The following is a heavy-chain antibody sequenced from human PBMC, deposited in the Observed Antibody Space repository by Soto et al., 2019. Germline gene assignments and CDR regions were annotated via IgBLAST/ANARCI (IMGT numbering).Heavy chain of an antibody. CDR3: AKDRGRGSPVSAGLDV. V-gene: IGHV3-21*01. D-gene: IGHD3-10*01. CDR2: VSSTSSYI. CDR1: GFTFSHYS. Sequence: EVQLVESGGGLVKPGGSLRLSCAASGFTFSHYSMNWVRQAPGKGLEWVAFVSSTSSYIYYAGSVKGRFTISRDNATNSLFLQMNTLRAEDTAVYYCAKDRGRGSPVSAGLDVWGKGTTVTVSS. J-gene: IGHJ6*04.